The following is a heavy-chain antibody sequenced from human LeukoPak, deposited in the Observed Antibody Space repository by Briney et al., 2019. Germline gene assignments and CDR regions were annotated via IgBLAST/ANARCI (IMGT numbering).Heavy chain of an antibody. CDR2: IYSGGST. V-gene: IGHV3-53*01. CDR3: AKDLTTMIVVVTLFKKDY. CDR1: GFTVSSNY. D-gene: IGHD3-22*01. J-gene: IGHJ4*02. Sequence: GGSLRLSCAASGFTVSSNYMSWVRQAPGKGLEWVSVIYSGGSTYYADSVKGRFTISRDNSKNTLYLQMNSLRAEDTAVYYCAKDLTTMIVVVTLFKKDYWGQGTLVTVSS.